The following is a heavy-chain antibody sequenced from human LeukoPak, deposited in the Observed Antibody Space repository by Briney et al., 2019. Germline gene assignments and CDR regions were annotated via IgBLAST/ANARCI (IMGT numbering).Heavy chain of an antibody. Sequence: ASVKVSCKASGYTFTSYDINWVRQATGQGLEWMGWMNPNSGNTGYAQKFQGRVTMTRNTSISTAYMELSSLRSEDTAVYYCARDRSRYYYDSSGHHRKAFDIWGQGTMVTVSS. CDR1: GYTFTSYD. CDR2: MNPNSGNT. CDR3: ARDRSRYYYDSSGHHRKAFDI. D-gene: IGHD3-22*01. V-gene: IGHV1-8*01. J-gene: IGHJ3*02.